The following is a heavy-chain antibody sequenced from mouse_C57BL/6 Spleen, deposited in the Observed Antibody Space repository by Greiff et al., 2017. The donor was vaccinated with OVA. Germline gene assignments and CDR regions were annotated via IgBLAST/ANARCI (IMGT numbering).Heavy chain of an antibody. CDR3: ARGYGYDRTWFAY. CDR2: ISDGGSYT. CDR1: GFTFSSYA. J-gene: IGHJ3*01. Sequence: EVKLMESGGGLVKPGGSLKLSCAASGFTFSSYAMSWVRQTPEKRLEWVATISDGGSYTYYPDNVKGRFTISRDNAKNNLYLQMSHLKSEDTAMYYCARGYGYDRTWFAYWGQGTLVTVSA. V-gene: IGHV5-4*03. D-gene: IGHD2-2*01.